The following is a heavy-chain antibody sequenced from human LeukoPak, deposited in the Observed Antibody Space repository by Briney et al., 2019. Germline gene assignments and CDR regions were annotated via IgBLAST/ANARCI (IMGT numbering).Heavy chain of an antibody. J-gene: IGHJ6*02. Sequence: ASVKVSCKASGYTFTSYAMHWVRQAPGQRLEWMGWINAGNGNTKYSQKFQGRVTITRDTSASTAYMELSSLRSEDTAVYYCARDQYSSSWYSYHYYGMDVWGQGTTVTVSS. D-gene: IGHD6-13*01. V-gene: IGHV1-3*01. CDR1: GYTFTSYA. CDR3: ARDQYSSSWYSYHYYGMDV. CDR2: INAGNGNT.